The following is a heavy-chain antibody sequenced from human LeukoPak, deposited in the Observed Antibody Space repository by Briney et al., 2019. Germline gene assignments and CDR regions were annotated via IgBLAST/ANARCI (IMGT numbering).Heavy chain of an antibody. J-gene: IGHJ4*02. D-gene: IGHD3-10*01. Sequence: GGSLRLSCAASGFTFSSYSMNWVRQAPGKGLEWVSSISSSSSYIYYADSVKGRFTISRDNAKNSLYLQMNSLRAEDTAVYYCAREPGRITMVRGITGYADYWGQGTLVTVSS. CDR1: GFTFSSYS. CDR3: AREPGRITMVRGITGYADY. V-gene: IGHV3-21*01. CDR2: ISSSSSYI.